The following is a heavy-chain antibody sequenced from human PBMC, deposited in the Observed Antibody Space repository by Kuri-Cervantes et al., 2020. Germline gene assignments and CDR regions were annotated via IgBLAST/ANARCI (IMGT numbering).Heavy chain of an antibody. CDR2: IWYDGSNK. V-gene: IGHV3-33*06. CDR3: AKVSYYYNYYMDV. Sequence: LSLTCAASGFTFSSYGMHWVRQAPGKGLEWVAVIWYDGSNKYYADSVKGRFTISRDNSKNTLYLQMNSLRAEDTAVYYCAKVSYYYNYYMDVWGKGTTVTVSS. J-gene: IGHJ6*03. CDR1: GFTFSSYG.